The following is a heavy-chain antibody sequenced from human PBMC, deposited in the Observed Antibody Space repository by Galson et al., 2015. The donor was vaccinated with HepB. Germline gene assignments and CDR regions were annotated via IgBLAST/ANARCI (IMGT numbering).Heavy chain of an antibody. Sequence: SLRLSCAASGFTFSSFGMHWVRQAPGKGLEWVAVISYDGSNKCYADSVKARFTLSRDNSKNTLYLQMNSLRAEDTDVYYCAKDKQWLSYYYYGIDVWGQGTTVTVSS. CDR3: AKDKQWLSYYYYGIDV. J-gene: IGHJ6*02. CDR1: GFTFSSFG. D-gene: IGHD6-19*01. CDR2: ISYDGSNK. V-gene: IGHV3-30*18.